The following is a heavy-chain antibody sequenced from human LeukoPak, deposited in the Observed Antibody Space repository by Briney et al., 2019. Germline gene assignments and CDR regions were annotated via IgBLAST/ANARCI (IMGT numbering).Heavy chain of an antibody. J-gene: IGHJ4*02. V-gene: IGHV1-18*01. Sequence: ASVKVPCKASGYTFTSYGISWVRQAPGQGLEWMGWISAYNGNTNYAQKLQGRVTMTTDTSTSTAYMELRSLRSDDTAVYYCARDRIQVGATPYFDYWGQGTLVTVSS. CDR2: ISAYNGNT. D-gene: IGHD1-26*01. CDR3: ARDRIQVGATPYFDY. CDR1: GYTFTSYG.